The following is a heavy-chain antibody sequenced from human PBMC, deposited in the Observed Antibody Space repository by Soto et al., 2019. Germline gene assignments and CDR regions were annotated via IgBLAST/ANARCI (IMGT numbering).Heavy chain of an antibody. CDR2: INPNSGGT. Sequence: HVRLVKSGPEVRKPGASVKISCEASGYSFTGHYLHWVRQAPGHGLEWMGWINPNSGGTNYAQKFQDWISITRDKALSTVYMDLSSLRSEDTAMYYCAKSDGAEENDAFDIWGKGTMISVS. CDR1: GYSFTGHY. J-gene: IGHJ3*02. V-gene: IGHV1-2*04. CDR3: AKSDGAEENDAFDI. D-gene: IGHD3-16*01.